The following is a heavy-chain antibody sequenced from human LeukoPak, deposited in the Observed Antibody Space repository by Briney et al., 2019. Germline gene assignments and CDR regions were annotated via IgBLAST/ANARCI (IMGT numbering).Heavy chain of an antibody. Sequence: PGGSLRLSCVASDFTFDFYWMTWVRQAPGKGLEWLANILPDGSQKYYVDSVKGRFTISRDNPKNSLYLQINNLRAEDTAVYYCGRLAHNAWYAIDFWAQGTLVTVSS. D-gene: IGHD2-2*01. J-gene: IGHJ4*02. CDR2: ILPDGSQK. V-gene: IGHV3-7*01. CDR3: GRLAHNAWYAIDF. CDR1: DFTFDFYW.